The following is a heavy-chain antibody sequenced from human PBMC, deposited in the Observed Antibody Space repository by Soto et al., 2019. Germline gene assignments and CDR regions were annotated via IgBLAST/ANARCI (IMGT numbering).Heavy chain of an antibody. J-gene: IGHJ4*02. CDR2: ISGSGVSK. D-gene: IGHD1-26*01. V-gene: IGHV3-23*01. Sequence: DVQLLESGGALVQPGGSLRLSCVVSGFIFSSSAMNWVRQAPGQGLEWVSTISGSGVSKYYADSVKGRFTISRDNSNNTVSLQMNSLRAEDAAVYYCAKDRSPGATTWNVYWGQGTLVTVSS. CDR1: GFIFSSSA. CDR3: AKDRSPGATTWNVY.